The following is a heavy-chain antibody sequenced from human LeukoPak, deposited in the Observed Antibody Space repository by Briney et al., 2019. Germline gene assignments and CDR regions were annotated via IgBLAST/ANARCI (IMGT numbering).Heavy chain of an antibody. CDR1: GFTFSSYA. D-gene: IGHD5-18*01. CDR3: ARGRSNSYGHNDAFDI. J-gene: IGHJ3*02. V-gene: IGHV3-21*01. CDR2: ISSSSSYI. Sequence: GGSLRLSCAASGFTFSSYAMSWVRQAPGKGLEWVSSISSSSSYIYYADSVKGRFTISRDNAKNSLYLQTNSLRAEDTAVYYCARGRSNSYGHNDAFDIWGQGTMVTVSS.